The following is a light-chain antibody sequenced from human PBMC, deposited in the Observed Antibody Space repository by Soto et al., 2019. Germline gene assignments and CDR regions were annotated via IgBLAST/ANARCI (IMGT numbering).Light chain of an antibody. CDR3: QQYNNWPLT. CDR2: GAS. Sequence: EIVMTQSPATLSVSPGERATLSCRASQSVNNNLAWYQQKPGHAPRLLIYGASARATGIPARFSGSGSGTEFTLTISSRQSEDFAVYYCQQYNNWPLTFGGGTKVEIK. J-gene: IGKJ4*01. V-gene: IGKV3-15*01. CDR1: QSVNNN.